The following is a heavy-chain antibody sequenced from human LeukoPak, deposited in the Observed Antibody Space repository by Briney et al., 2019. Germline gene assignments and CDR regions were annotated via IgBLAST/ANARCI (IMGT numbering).Heavy chain of an antibody. CDR2: ISSSGSTI. Sequence: GGSLRLSCAASGFTFSSYEMNWVRQAPGKGLEWVSYISSSGSTIYYADSVKGRFTISRDNAKKSLYLQMNSLRAEDTAVYYCARHSIAAAGLLYYYCYMDVWGKGTTVTVSS. D-gene: IGHD6-13*01. J-gene: IGHJ6*03. CDR3: ARHSIAAAGLLYYYCYMDV. V-gene: IGHV3-48*03. CDR1: GFTFSSYE.